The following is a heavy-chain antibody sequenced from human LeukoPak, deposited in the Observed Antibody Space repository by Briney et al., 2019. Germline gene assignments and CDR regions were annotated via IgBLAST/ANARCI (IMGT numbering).Heavy chain of an antibody. D-gene: IGHD2-15*01. CDR1: GFTFSNFG. CDR3: AKVMPPGRIRFYSYYMDV. CDR2: IRYDGSSK. Sequence: PGGSLRLSCAASGFTFSNFGMHWVRQAPGKGLEWVAFIRYDGSSKFHANSVKGRFTISRDNSKNTLYLEMNSLRVEDTAVYYCAKVMPPGRIRFYSYYMDVWGKGTTVSVS. V-gene: IGHV3-30*02. J-gene: IGHJ6*03.